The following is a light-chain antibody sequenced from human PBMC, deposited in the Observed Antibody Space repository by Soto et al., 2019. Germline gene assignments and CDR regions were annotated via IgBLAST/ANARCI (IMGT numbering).Light chain of an antibody. J-gene: IGKJ4*01. CDR1: QSVSSY. CDR3: QQRSNWLLT. V-gene: IGKV3-11*01. CDR2: DAS. Sequence: EIVLTQSPATLSLSPGERATLSCRASQSVSSYLGWYQQKPGQAPRLLIYDASNGATGIPARFSGSGSGTDFTLTISSLEPEDFAVYYCQQRSNWLLTFGGGTKVEIK.